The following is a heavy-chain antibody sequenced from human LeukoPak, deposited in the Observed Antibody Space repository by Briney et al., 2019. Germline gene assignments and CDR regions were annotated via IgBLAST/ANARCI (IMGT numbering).Heavy chain of an antibody. Sequence: VGSLRLSCAASGFIVSSNYLSWVRQAPGKGLEWVSVIYIGGSTYYADSVKGRFTISRDNSKNTLYLQMNSLRVEDTAVYYCARVNPSGWAIDYWGQGTLVTVSS. CDR1: GFIVSSNY. D-gene: IGHD6-19*01. CDR3: ARVNPSGWAIDY. CDR2: IYIGGST. J-gene: IGHJ4*02. V-gene: IGHV3-53*01.